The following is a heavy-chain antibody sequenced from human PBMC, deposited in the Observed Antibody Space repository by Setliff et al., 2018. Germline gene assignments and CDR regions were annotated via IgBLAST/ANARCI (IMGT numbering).Heavy chain of an antibody. CDR3: ARTCSGSGCYAGLES. J-gene: IGHJ4*02. V-gene: IGHV3-66*01. CDR1: EFTVSNNE. D-gene: IGHD2-15*01. CDR2: ISGGST. Sequence: PGGSLRLSCAASEFTVSNNEMSWVRQAPGKGLEWVSSISGGSTSYADSRTGRFTISRDNSKNTLYLQMNSLRADDTAVYYCARTCSGSGCYAGLESWGQGTPVTVSS.